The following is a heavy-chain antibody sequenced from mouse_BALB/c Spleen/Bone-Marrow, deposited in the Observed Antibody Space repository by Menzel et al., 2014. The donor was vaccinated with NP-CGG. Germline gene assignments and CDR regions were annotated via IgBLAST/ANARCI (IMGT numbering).Heavy chain of an antibody. CDR3: ARFSNVYYFDY. J-gene: IGHJ2*01. CDR2: IYPGDGDT. V-gene: IGHV1-82*01. Sequence: QVQLQQSGPELVKPGASVKISCKASGYAFSSSWMNWVKQRPGQGLEWIGRIYPGDGDTNYNGKFKGKATLTADKSSSTAYMQLSSLTSVDSAVYFCARFSNVYYFDYWGQGTTLTVSS. CDR1: GYAFSSSW.